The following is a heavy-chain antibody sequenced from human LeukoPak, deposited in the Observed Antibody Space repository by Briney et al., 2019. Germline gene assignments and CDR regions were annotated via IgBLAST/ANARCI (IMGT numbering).Heavy chain of an antibody. J-gene: IGHJ3*02. V-gene: IGHV4-59*12. Sequence: PSETLSLTCTVSGGSISNYYWSWIRQPPGKGLEWIGYIYHSGSTYYNPSLKGRVTISVDRSKNQFSLKLSSVTAADTAVYYCARDRPASQLLDDAFDIWGQGTMVTVSS. CDR3: ARDRPASQLLDDAFDI. D-gene: IGHD2-2*01. CDR2: IYHSGST. CDR1: GGSISNYY.